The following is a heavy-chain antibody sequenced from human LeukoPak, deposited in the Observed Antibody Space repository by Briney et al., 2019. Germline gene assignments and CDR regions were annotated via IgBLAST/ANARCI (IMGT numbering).Heavy chain of an antibody. CDR2: IYHSGST. CDR1: GYSISSGYY. CDR3: ARDIGRYDFWGGYSRDV. J-gene: IGHJ6*04. V-gene: IGHV4-38-2*02. Sequence: SETLSLTCAVSGYSISSGYYWGWIRQPPGKGLEWIGSIYHSGSTYYNPSLKSRVTISVDTSKNQFSLKLSSVTAADTAVYYCARDIGRYDFWGGYSRDVWGKGTTVTVSS. D-gene: IGHD3-3*01.